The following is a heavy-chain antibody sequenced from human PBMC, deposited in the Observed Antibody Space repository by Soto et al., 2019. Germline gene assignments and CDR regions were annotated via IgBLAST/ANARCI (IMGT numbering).Heavy chain of an antibody. CDR3: ARGRGYSGDDQYYYFDMDV. Sequence: GAEVMVTGTGSGCSLGTYVIAWLQNAAGEVLKWMGGIIPIFGTANYAQKFQGRVTITADESTSTAYMELSSLRSEDTAVYYCARGRGYSGDDQYYYFDMDVWGQGTTVTVSS. CDR2: IIPIFGTA. V-gene: IGHV1-69*13. CDR1: GCSLGTYV. J-gene: IGHJ6*02. D-gene: IGHD5-12*01.